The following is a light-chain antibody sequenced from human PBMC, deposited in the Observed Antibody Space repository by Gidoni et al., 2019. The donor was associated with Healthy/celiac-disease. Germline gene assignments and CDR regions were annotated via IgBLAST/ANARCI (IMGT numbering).Light chain of an antibody. CDR3: QQCYSTPIT. CDR2: WAS. V-gene: IGKV4-1*01. J-gene: IGKJ5*01. CDR1: QSVLYSSNNKNY. Sequence: DIVMTQAPDSLAVSLGERATINCKYSQSVLYSSNNKNYLAWYQQKPGQPPKLLIYWASTRESGVPDRFSGSGSGTDFTLTISSLQAEDVAVYYCQQCYSTPITFGQGTRLEIK.